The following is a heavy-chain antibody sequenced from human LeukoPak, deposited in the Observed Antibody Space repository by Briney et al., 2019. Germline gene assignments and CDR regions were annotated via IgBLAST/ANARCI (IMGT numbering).Heavy chain of an antibody. CDR1: GFTFTSYA. V-gene: IGHV3-23*01. D-gene: IGHD2-8*01. J-gene: IGHJ1*01. CDR2: ISGSGGST. CDR3: AKDLPNPGTSRHFQY. Sequence: GGSLRLSCAASGFTFTSYAMSWVRQAPGKGLEWVSSISGSGGSTYYADSVKGRFTISRDNSKNTLYLQMNTLRAEDTAVYYCAKDLPNPGTSRHFQYWGQGTLVTVSS.